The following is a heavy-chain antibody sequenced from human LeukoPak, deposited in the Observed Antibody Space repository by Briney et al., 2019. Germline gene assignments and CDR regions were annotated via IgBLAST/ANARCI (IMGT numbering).Heavy chain of an antibody. D-gene: IGHD3-16*02. CDR1: GYSISSGYY. V-gene: IGHV4-4*07. CDR2: IYTSGST. CDR3: ARDIDYVWGSYRPYYAFDI. Sequence: SETLSPTCTVSGYSISSGYYWSWIRQPAGKGLEWIGRIYTSGSTNYNPSLKSRVTMSVDTSKNQFSLKLSSVTAADTAVYYCARDIDYVWGSYRPYYAFDIWGQGTMVTVSS. J-gene: IGHJ3*02.